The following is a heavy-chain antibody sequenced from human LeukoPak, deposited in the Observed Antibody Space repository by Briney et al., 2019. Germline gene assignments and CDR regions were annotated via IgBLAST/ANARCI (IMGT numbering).Heavy chain of an antibody. Sequence: PGGSLRLSCAASGFTFSSYSMNWVRQAPGKGLEWVSSISSSSSYIYYADSVKGRFTISRDNAKNSLYLQMNSLRAEDTAVYYCARDGYSYGRGDFDYWGQGTLVTVSS. J-gene: IGHJ4*02. D-gene: IGHD5-18*01. CDR2: ISSSSSYI. CDR1: GFTFSSYS. CDR3: ARDGYSYGRGDFDY. V-gene: IGHV3-21*01.